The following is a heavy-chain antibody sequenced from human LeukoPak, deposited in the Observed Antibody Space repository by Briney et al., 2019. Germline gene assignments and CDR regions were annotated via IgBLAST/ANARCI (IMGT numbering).Heavy chain of an antibody. J-gene: IGHJ3*02. D-gene: IGHD2-8*01. CDR2: VAGDSAVT. Sequence: GGSLRLSCAASGFTFTSYAMNWVRQTPGKGLEWVSHVAGDSAVTYYTDSVKGRFTVSRDNSKNTLSLQMNSLRLEDTAVYYCAKDSWSRNGIFDPFDIWGQGTMVTVSS. CDR3: AKDSWSRNGIFDPFDI. V-gene: IGHV3-23*01. CDR1: GFTFTSYA.